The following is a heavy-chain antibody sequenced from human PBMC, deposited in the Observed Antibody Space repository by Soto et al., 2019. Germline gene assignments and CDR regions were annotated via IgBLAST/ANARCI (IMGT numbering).Heavy chain of an antibody. J-gene: IGHJ6*03. Sequence: EVQLVESGGGLVQPGRSLRLSCTASGFTFDIYAMHWVRQAPGKGLEWVSGISWNSDSIGYADSVKGRFTISRDNAKKSLHLQMNSLRTEDTALYSCAKDRYWNYTYMDLWGKGTTVTVSS. CDR1: GFTFDIYA. CDR2: ISWNSDSI. CDR3: AKDRYWNYTYMDL. V-gene: IGHV3-9*01. D-gene: IGHD1-7*01.